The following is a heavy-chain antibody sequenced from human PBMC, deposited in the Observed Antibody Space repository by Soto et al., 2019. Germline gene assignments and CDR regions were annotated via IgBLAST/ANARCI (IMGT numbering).Heavy chain of an antibody. D-gene: IGHD3-3*01. J-gene: IGHJ5*02. CDR3: AHLAYYDFWSGYHRSNWFDP. Sequence: ASVKVSCKVSGYALTELSMHWVRQAPGKGLEWMGGFDPEDGETIYAQKFQGRVTMTEDTSTDTAYMELSSLRSEDTAVYYCAHLAYYDFWSGYHRSNWFDPWGQGTLVTVSS. V-gene: IGHV1-24*01. CDR2: FDPEDGET. CDR1: GYALTELS.